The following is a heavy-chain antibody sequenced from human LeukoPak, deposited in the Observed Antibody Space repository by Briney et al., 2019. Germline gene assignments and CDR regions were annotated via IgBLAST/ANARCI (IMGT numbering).Heavy chain of an antibody. J-gene: IGHJ5*02. D-gene: IGHD1-26*01. CDR1: GFTFSSYW. Sequence: GGSLRLSCAVSGFTFSSYWMSWVRQAPGKGLEWVANIKQDGSEKYYVDSVKGRFTISRDNAKNSLYLQMNSLRAEDTAVYYCARNSGSYPWGQGTLVTVSS. CDR3: ARNSGSYP. V-gene: IGHV3-7*01. CDR2: IKQDGSEK.